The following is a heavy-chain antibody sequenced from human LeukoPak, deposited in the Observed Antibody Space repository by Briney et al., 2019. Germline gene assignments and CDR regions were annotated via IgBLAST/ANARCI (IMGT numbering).Heavy chain of an antibody. CDR1: GYTFTGYF. J-gene: IGHJ4*02. Sequence: GASVKVSCKASGYTFTGYFIHWVRQAPGQGLEWMGWINPSGGSTNYAQKFQGRVTMTRDTSTSTVYMELSSLRSEDTAVYYCARVPGTGTSGDFWGQGTLVTVSS. D-gene: IGHD1-1*01. CDR3: ARVPGTGTSGDF. V-gene: IGHV1-46*01. CDR2: INPSGGST.